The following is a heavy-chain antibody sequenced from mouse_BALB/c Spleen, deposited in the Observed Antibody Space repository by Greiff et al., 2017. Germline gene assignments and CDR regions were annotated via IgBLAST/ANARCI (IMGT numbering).Heavy chain of an antibody. Sequence: VQLQQSGAELVRPGASVTLSCKASGYTFTDYEMHWVKQTPVHGLEWIGAIDPETGGTAYNQKFKGKATLTADKSSSTAYMELRSLTSEDSAVYYCTRNGAMDYWGQGTSVTVSS. V-gene: IGHV1-15*01. CDR2: IDPETGGT. CDR3: TRNGAMDY. J-gene: IGHJ4*01. CDR1: GYTFTDYE.